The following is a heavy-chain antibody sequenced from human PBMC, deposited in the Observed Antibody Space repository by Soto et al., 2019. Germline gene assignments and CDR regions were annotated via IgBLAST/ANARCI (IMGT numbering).Heavy chain of an antibody. CDR2: ISSRGGST. D-gene: IGHD3-16*01. CDR3: AKGGSEMRGYYYYFVMDG. CDR1: GFAFGTYA. V-gene: IGHV3-23*01. J-gene: IGHJ6*02. Sequence: VQLLESGGGMVQPGGSLRLSCGASGFAFGTYAMNWVRQAPGKGLEWVSGISSRGGSTFYADSVQGRFIISRDNSKNTLYWQMDTRTVEDAAIYYCAKGGSEMRGYYYYFVMDGWGQGATVSVS.